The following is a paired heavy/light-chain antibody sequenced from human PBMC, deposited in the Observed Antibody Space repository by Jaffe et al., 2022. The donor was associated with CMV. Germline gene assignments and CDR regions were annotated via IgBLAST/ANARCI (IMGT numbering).Heavy chain of an antibody. Sequence: QVQLQGSGPRLVKPSETLSLTCSISGGSINTHCWSWLRQPPGEGLEWIGYFCDTANTNYNPSLKSRLAMSVDTSTTQFFLGLTSVTSADTAVYYCAREPKDAYFGNFDYWGQGTLVIVSS. CDR3: AREPKDAYFGNFDY. CDR2: FCDTANT. CDR1: GGSINTHC. J-gene: IGHJ4*02. D-gene: IGHD1-26*01. V-gene: IGHV4-59*11.
Light chain of an antibody. CDR3: QQMYSPPVT. CDR2: AAS. CDR1: QYIGTH. Sequence: DIQMTQSPSSLSAYVGDRVTITCRASQYIGTHLTWYQQKPGKAPQVLIFAASSLQSGVPPRFSGSGSGTDFTLTINSLQPDDFTTYFCQQMYSPPVTFGGGT. V-gene: IGKV1-39*01. J-gene: IGKJ4*01.